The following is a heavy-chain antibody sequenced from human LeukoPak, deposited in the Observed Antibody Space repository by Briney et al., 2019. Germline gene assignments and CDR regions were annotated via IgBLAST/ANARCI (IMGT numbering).Heavy chain of an antibody. CDR3: ARDMSYYYYYMDV. CDR2: IYYSGST. D-gene: IGHD3-16*01. CDR1: GGSISSYY. J-gene: IGHJ6*03. Sequence: MTSETLSLTCTVSGGSISSYYWSWIRQPPGKGLEWIGYIYYSGSTNYKPSLKRRVTISVDTSKNQFSLKLSSVTAADTAVYYCARDMSYYYYYMDVWGKGTTVTVSS. V-gene: IGHV4-59*12.